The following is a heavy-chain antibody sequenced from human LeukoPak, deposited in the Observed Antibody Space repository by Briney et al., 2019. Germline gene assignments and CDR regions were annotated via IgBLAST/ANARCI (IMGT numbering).Heavy chain of an antibody. J-gene: IGHJ3*02. D-gene: IGHD6-13*01. V-gene: IGHV1-18*01. Sequence: AASVKVSCKASGYTFTSYGISWVRQAPGQGLEWMGWISAYNGNTNYAQKLQGRVTMTTDTSTSTAYMEPRSLRSDDTAVYYCARDREYSSSWYSLGDAFDIWGQGTMVTVSS. CDR2: ISAYNGNT. CDR3: ARDREYSSSWYSLGDAFDI. CDR1: GYTFTSYG.